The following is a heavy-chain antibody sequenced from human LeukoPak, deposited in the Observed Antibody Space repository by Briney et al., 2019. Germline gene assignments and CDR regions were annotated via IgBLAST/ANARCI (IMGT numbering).Heavy chain of an antibody. CDR1: GFDFSTYS. D-gene: IGHD6-13*01. J-gene: IGHJ6*02. V-gene: IGHV3-48*01. CDR3: ARGGARSSSYYYYGMDV. CDR2: IYSSSSTI. Sequence: GGSLRLSCAASGFDFSTYSMHWVRRAPGRGLEWLSYIYSSSSTIYYADSVKGRFTISRDNAKSSLYLQMNSLRAEDTAVFYCARGGARSSSYYYYGMDVWGLGTTVTVSS.